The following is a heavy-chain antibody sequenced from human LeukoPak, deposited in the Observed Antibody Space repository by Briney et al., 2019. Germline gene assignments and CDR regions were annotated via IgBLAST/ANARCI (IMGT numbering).Heavy chain of an antibody. CDR3: AREMDAHPRIVV. CDR1: GGSISSYY. D-gene: IGHD2-21*01. V-gene: IGHV4-59*12. J-gene: IGHJ1*01. CDR2: INYSGST. Sequence: SETLSLTCTVSGGSISSYYWAWFRQPPGKGLDWIGYINYSGSTYYNPSLKSRVIISVDTSKNQFSLNLNSVTAADTAVYYCAREMDAHPRIVVWGQGTLVTVSS.